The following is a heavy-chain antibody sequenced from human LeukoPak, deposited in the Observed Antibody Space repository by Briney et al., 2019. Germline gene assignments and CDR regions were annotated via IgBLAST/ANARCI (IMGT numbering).Heavy chain of an antibody. CDR3: AKDESTGSG. D-gene: IGHD3-10*01. V-gene: IGHV4-34*01. Sequence: SETLSLTCAVYGGSFRHYYWLWTRQPPGKGLEWIGEINHSGNTNYNPSLKSRVTMSVDTSRNHLSLKLTSVTAADTAVYYCAKDESTGSGWGQGTLVTVSS. CDR2: INHSGNT. J-gene: IGHJ4*02. CDR1: GGSFRHYY.